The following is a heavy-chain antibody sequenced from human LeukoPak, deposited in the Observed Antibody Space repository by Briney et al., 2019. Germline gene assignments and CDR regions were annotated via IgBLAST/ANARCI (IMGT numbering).Heavy chain of an antibody. CDR1: GYTFTAYY. V-gene: IGHV1-2*02. Sequence: GASVKVSCKTSGYTFTAYYIHWLRQAPGQGLEWMGWMNPNSGSTKYAQTFQGRVTLTRDTSISTAYLELSSLTSDDTAVYFCARQGSNSSGWYPVDDWGQGTLVTVSS. CDR3: ARQGSNSSGWYPVDD. CDR2: MNPNSGST. D-gene: IGHD6-19*01. J-gene: IGHJ4*02.